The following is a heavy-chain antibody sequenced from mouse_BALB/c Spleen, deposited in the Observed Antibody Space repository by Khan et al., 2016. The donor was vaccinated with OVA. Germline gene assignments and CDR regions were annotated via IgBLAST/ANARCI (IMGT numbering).Heavy chain of an antibody. J-gene: IGHJ2*01. CDR3: ARIQGGDFDY. CDR2: ISYSGNT. CDR1: GYSIPSDYA. V-gene: IGHV3-2*02. Sequence: EVKLEESGPGLVKPSQSLSLTCTVTGYSIPSDYAWNWIRQFPGNKLEWMGYISYSGNTKYNTSLKGRISITRDTSKNQFFLQWNFVPIEDTATYYCARIQGGDFDYWGQGTTLTVSS. D-gene: IGHD3-2*02.